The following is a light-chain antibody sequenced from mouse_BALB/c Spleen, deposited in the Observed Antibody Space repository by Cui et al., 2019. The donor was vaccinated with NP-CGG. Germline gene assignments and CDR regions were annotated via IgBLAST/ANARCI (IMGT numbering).Light chain of an antibody. CDR1: TGAVTTSNY. CDR3: ALWYSNHWV. CDR2: GTN. J-gene: IGLJ1*01. V-gene: IGLV1*01. Sequence: QAVVTQESVLTTSPGETVTLTCRSSTGAVTTSNYANWVQEKPDHLFTGLMGGTNNRAPGVPARFSGSLIGGKAALTITGARTEDEALYFCALWYSNHWVFGGGTKLTVL.